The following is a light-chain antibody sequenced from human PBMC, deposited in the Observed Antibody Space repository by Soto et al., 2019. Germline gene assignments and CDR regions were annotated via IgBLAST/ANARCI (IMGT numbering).Light chain of an antibody. J-gene: IGLJ1*01. Sequence: QSVLTQPASVSGSPGQSITISCTGTTSDVGGYNSVSWYQQFPGKAPKVMIYEVSNRPSGVSIRFSGSKSGNTASLTISGLQAEDEAEYYCSSYISSRTPSDVFGNGTKVTVL. V-gene: IGLV2-14*01. CDR3: SSYISSRTPSDV. CDR2: EVS. CDR1: TSDVGGYNS.